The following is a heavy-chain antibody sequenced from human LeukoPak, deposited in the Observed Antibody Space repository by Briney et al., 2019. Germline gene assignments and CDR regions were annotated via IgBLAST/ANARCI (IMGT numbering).Heavy chain of an antibody. V-gene: IGHV4-39*07. Sequence: SETLSLTCTVSGGSISSSSYYWGWIRQPPGKGLEWIGSIYYSGSTYYNPSLKSRVTISVDTSKNQFSLKLSSVTAADTAVYYCARLGIAARFYFDYWGQGTLVTVSS. CDR2: IYYSGST. CDR3: ARLGIAARFYFDY. J-gene: IGHJ4*02. CDR1: GGSISSSSYY. D-gene: IGHD6-6*01.